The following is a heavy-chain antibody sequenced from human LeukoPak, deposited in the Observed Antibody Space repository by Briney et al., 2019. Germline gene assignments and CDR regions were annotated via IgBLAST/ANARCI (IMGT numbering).Heavy chain of an antibody. CDR1: GFTVSSNY. D-gene: IGHD3-16*01. V-gene: IGHV3-53*01. Sequence: TGGSLRLSCAASGFTVSSNYMSWVRQAPGKGLEWVSVIYSGGSTYYADSVKGRFTISRDNSKNTLYLQMNSLRAEDTAVYYCARDSPNLGIDYWGQGTLATVSS. CDR2: IYSGGST. J-gene: IGHJ4*02. CDR3: ARDSPNLGIDY.